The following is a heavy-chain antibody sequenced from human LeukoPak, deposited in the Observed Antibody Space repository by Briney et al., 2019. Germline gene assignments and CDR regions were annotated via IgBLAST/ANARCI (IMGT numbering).Heavy chain of an antibody. D-gene: IGHD6-6*01. J-gene: IGHJ4*02. Sequence: QSGGSLRLSCAVSGFTLTSYAMRWVRQAPGKGLEWVSAISASGGTTLYADSVKGRFTISRDSSKNTLYVQMNSLRAEDTAVYYCAKVSSSALDYWGQGTLVAVSS. CDR1: GFTLTSYA. CDR2: ISASGGTT. CDR3: AKVSSSALDY. V-gene: IGHV3-23*01.